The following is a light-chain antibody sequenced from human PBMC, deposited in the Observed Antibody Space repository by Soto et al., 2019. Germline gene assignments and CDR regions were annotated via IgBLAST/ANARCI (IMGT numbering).Light chain of an antibody. V-gene: IGLV1-44*01. J-gene: IGLJ3*02. CDR1: SSNIGSQT. CDR2: SNN. Sequence: QSVLTQPLSASGTPGQRVAISCSGSSSNIGSQTVNWYQQQLPGTAPKLLIYSNNQRPSGVPDRFSGSKSGTSASLAISGLQSEDEADYYCATWDGRLNGWVFGGGTKLTVL. CDR3: ATWDGRLNGWV.